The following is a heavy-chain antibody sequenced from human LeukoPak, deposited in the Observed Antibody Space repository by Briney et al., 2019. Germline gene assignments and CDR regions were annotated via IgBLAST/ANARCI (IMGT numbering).Heavy chain of an antibody. CDR3: ASAQGSGSRERFDF. J-gene: IGHJ4*02. D-gene: IGHD3-10*01. V-gene: IGHV3-21*01. CDR2: ISSSSSYI. CDR1: GFTFSTYS. Sequence: GGSLRLSCAASGFTFSTYSMYWVRQAPGKGLEWVSSISSSSSYIYYADSVKGRFTISRDNAKNSLYLQMNRLRAEDTAMYYCASAQGSGSRERFDFWGQGTLVTASS.